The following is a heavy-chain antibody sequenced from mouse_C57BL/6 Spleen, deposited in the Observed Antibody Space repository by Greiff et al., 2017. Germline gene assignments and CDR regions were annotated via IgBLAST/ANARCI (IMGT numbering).Heavy chain of an antibody. CDR3: VLYYDYDDGFAY. V-gene: IGHV10-1*01. Sequence: GGGLVQPKGSLKLSCAASGFSFNTYAMNWVRQAPGKGLEWVARIRSKSNNYATYYADSVKDRFTISRDDSESMLYLQMNNLKTEDTAMYYCVLYYDYDDGFAYWGQGTLVTVSA. CDR1: GFSFNTYA. D-gene: IGHD2-4*01. CDR2: IRSKSNNYAT. J-gene: IGHJ3*01.